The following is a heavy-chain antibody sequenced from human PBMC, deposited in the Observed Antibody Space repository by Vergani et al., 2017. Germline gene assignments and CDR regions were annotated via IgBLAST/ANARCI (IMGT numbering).Heavy chain of an antibody. V-gene: IGHV5-10-1*01. J-gene: IGHJ3*02. CDR3: ASAPTTMIVVVKDGAFDI. D-gene: IGHD3-22*01. CDR2: IDPSDSYT. Sequence: EVQLVQSGAEVKKPGESLRISCKGSGYSFTSYWISWVRQMPGKGLEWMGRIDPSDSYTNYSPSFQGHVTSSADKSISTAYLQWSSLKASDTAMYYCASAPTTMIVVVKDGAFDIWGQGTMVTVSS. CDR1: GYSFTSYW.